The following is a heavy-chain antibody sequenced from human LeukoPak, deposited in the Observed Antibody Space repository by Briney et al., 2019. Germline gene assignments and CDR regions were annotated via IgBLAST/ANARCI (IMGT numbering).Heavy chain of an antibody. J-gene: IGHJ3*01. CDR1: GDSIGSANYY. V-gene: IGHV4-30-4*01. CDR2: IYYSGST. D-gene: IGHD3-3*01. CDR3: ARDRKYHDFWSGYSDV. Sequence: SQTLSLTCTVSGDSIGSANYYWSWVRQPPGKGLEWIGYIYYSGSTYYNPSLKSRVTISSDMSKNQISLKLSSVTAADTAVYYCARDRKYHDFWSGYSDVWGQGTVSPSLQ.